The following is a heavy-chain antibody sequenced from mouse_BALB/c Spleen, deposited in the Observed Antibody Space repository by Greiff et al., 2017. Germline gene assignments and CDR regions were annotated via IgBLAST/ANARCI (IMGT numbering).Heavy chain of an antibody. CDR3: ARRELGRYAMDY. CDR1: GYAFTNYL. V-gene: IGHV1-54*01. Sequence: VQLQQSGAELVRPGTSVKVSCKASGYAFTNYLIEWVKQRPGQGLEWIGVINPGSGGTNYNEKFKGKATLTADKSSSTAYMQLSSLTSDDSAVYFCARRELGRYAMDYWGQGTSVTVSS. CDR2: INPGSGGT. J-gene: IGHJ4*01. D-gene: IGHD4-1*01.